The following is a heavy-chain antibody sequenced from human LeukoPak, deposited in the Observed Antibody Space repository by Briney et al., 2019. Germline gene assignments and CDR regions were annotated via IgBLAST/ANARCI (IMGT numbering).Heavy chain of an antibody. CDR3: AKGGYGDYEDY. V-gene: IGHV3-30*18. J-gene: IGHJ4*02. CDR1: GFTFSSYG. CDR2: ISYDGSNK. D-gene: IGHD4-17*01. Sequence: GGSLRLSCAASGFTFSSYGMHWVRQAPGKGLEWVAVISYDGSNKYYADSVKGRFTISIDNSKNTLYLQMNSLRAEDTAVYYCAKGGYGDYEDYWGQGTLVTVSS.